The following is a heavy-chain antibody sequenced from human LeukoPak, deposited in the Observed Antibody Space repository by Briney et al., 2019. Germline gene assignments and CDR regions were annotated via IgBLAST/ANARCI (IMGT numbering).Heavy chain of an antibody. V-gene: IGHV4-59*01. CDR2: SHYNGSP. CDR1: GGSISNYY. Sequence: SETLSLTCSVSGGSISNYYWSWLRQPPGKGLEWIGYSHYNGSPNYNPSLKSRVTISLDTSKNHFSLKLSSVTAADTAVYYCARGLYSGSYYDYRGQGTLVTVSS. J-gene: IGHJ4*02. CDR3: ARGLYSGSYYDY. D-gene: IGHD1-26*01.